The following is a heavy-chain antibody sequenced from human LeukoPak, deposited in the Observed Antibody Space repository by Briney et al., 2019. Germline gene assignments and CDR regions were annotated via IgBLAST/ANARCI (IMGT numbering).Heavy chain of an antibody. CDR1: SGSIFSSNW. CDR3: ARGDCSGGSCWLWFDY. J-gene: IGHJ4*02. V-gene: IGHV4-4*02. CDR2: IFHSGTT. Sequence: SGTLSLTCTVSSGSIFSSNWWSWVRQPPGKGLEWIGQIFHSGTTTYSPSLKSRVTISVDTSKNQFSLKLSSVTAADTAVYYCARGDCSGGSCWLWFDYWGQGTLVTVSS. D-gene: IGHD2-15*01.